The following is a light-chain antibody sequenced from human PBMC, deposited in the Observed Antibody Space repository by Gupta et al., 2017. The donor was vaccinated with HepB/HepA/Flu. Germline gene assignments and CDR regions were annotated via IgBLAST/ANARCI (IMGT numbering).Light chain of an antibody. CDR1: QSHLNCDGYNY. CDR3: MQALQTPLT. CDR2: LGS. V-gene: IGKV2-28*01. J-gene: IGKJ4*01. Sequence: DSVMTQSPLSLPVTPGEPASISCRSSQSHLNCDGYNYLDWYLQKPGQSPQLLIFLGSNRASGVPDNFSGSGSGTDFTLTISRVDAEDVGVYYCMQALQTPLTFGGGTKVEIK.